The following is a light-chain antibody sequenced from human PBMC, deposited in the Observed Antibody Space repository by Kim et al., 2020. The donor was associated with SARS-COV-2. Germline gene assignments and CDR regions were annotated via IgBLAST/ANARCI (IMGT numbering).Light chain of an antibody. CDR1: KLGNKY. V-gene: IGLV3-1*01. CDR2: EDT. Sequence: VSPGQTASITCSGDKLGNKYACWYQQKPGQSPVLVIYEDTKRPSGIPERFSGSNSGNTATLTISGIQAMDEADYYCQAWDSSTAVFGGGTQLTVL. J-gene: IGLJ2*01. CDR3: QAWDSSTAV.